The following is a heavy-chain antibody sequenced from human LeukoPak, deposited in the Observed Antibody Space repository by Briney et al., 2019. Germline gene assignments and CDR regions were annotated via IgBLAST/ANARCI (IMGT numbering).Heavy chain of an antibody. Sequence: SGGSLRLSCAASGFTFSSYATHWVRQAPGKGLEWVAVISYDGSNKYYADSVKGRFTISRDNSKNTLYLQMNSLGAEDTAVYYCARGGAQSPPYYDFWSGHFDYWGQGTLVTVSS. J-gene: IGHJ4*02. CDR3: ARGGAQSPPYYDFWSGHFDY. V-gene: IGHV3-30*04. CDR1: GFTFSSYA. D-gene: IGHD3-3*01. CDR2: ISYDGSNK.